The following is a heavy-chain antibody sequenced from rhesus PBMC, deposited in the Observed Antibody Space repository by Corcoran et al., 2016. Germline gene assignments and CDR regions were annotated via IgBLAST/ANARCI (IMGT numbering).Heavy chain of an antibody. CDR1: GYTLTELS. CDR3: ARVSTFGGSLDV. D-gene: IGHD2-15*01. Sequence: EVQLVQSGAEVKKPGASVKVSCKLSGYTLTELSMPWVRQAPGKGLEWMGGVDPVYGEIIHAEKFQGRVTMTEDTSTDTAYMELSSLRSEDTAVYYCARVSTFGGSLDVWGRGVLVTVSS. CDR2: VDPVYGEI. V-gene: IGHV1-156*01. J-gene: IGHJ5-2*02.